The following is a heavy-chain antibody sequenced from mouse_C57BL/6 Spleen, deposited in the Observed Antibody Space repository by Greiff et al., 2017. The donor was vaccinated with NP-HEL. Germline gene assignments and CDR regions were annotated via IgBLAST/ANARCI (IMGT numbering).Heavy chain of an antibody. CDR1: GFTFSDYG. Sequence: EVKLMESGGGLVKPGGSLKLSCAASGFTFSDYGMHWVRQAPEKGLEWVAYISSGSSTIYYADTVKGRFTISRDNAKNTLFLQMTSLRSEDTAMYYCAGGYGSSYGWYFDVWGTGTTVTVSS. D-gene: IGHD1-1*01. V-gene: IGHV5-17*01. J-gene: IGHJ1*03. CDR3: AGGYGSSYGWYFDV. CDR2: ISSGSSTI.